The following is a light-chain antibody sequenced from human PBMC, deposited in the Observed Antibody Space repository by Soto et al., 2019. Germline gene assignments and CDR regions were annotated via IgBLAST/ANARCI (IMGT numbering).Light chain of an antibody. CDR2: DAS. CDR1: QSVKSY. J-gene: IGKJ4*01. CDR3: QSRSSWPPVLT. V-gene: IGKV3-11*01. Sequence: ENVLTQSPVTLSLSPGERATLSCRASQSVKSYLAWYQQKPGQAPRLLIYDASNRAAGIPARFSGSGSGTDFTLTISSLDPEDFAVYYCQSRSSWPPVLTFGGGTMVEIK.